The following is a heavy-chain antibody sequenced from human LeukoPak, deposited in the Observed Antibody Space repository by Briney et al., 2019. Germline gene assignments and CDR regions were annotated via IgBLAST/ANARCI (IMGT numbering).Heavy chain of an antibody. J-gene: IGHJ4*02. CDR3: ARGFLERLTSGYFDN. V-gene: IGHV3-30-3*01. CDR2: ISYDGRQK. Sequence: HAGGSLRLSCAASGFTFSEYAMHWVRQAPGKGLEWVAVISYDGRQKYYGDSVKGRFTISRDNPKNTLYLQMNSLRDDDTAVYYCARGFLERLTSGYFDNWGQGTLVTVSP. CDR1: GFTFSEYA. D-gene: IGHD3-3*01.